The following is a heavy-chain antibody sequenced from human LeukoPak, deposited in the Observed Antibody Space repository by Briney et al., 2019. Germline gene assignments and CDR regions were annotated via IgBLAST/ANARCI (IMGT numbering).Heavy chain of an antibody. CDR3: ARDDESTLGTDS. CDR2: IKEDGSET. CDR1: GFTFSRYW. Sequence: GGSLRLSCAASGFTFSRYWMSWVRQAPGKGLEWVANIKEDGSETYYADSVKGRFTISRDNAKSSLFLQMNSLRDEDTAVYYCARDDESTLGTDSWGQGTLVTVSS. V-gene: IGHV3-7*01. J-gene: IGHJ4*02. D-gene: IGHD3-16*01.